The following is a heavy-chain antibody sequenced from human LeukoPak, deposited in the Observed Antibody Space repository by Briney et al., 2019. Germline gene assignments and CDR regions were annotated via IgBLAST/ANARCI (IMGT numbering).Heavy chain of an antibody. CDR2: INAGNGNT. CDR1: GYTFTSYA. Sequence: ASVKVSCKASGYTFTSYAMHWVRQAPGQRLEWMGWINAGNGNTKYSQKFQGRVTITRDTSASTAYMELSSLRSEDTAVYYCARDAEYYYDSSGRFDYWGQGTLVTVSS. CDR3: ARDAEYYYDSSGRFDY. D-gene: IGHD3-22*01. V-gene: IGHV1-3*01. J-gene: IGHJ4*02.